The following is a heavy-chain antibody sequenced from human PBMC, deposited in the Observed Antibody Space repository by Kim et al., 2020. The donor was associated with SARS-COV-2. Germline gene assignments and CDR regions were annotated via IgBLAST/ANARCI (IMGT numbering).Heavy chain of an antibody. J-gene: IGHJ4*02. CDR1: GGTFSSYA. D-gene: IGHD3-22*01. V-gene: IGHV1-69*13. CDR2: IIPIFGTA. CDR3: ARDTGAYYYDSSGYYYG. Sequence: SVKVSCKASGGTFSSYAISWVRQAPGQGLEWMGGIIPIFGTANYAQKFQGRVTITADESTSTAYMELSSLRSEDTAVYYCARDTGAYYYDSSGYYYGWGQGTLVTVSS.